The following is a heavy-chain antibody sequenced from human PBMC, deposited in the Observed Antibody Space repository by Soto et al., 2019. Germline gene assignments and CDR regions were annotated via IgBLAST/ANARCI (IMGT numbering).Heavy chain of an antibody. CDR1: GFTFTSDW. CDR2: IQPDGSGK. Sequence: EVQLVESGGALVQPGGSLRLSCVASGFTFTSDWMSWVRQAPGKGLEWVANIQPDGSGKFYVDSVKGRFTISRDNAKNSLYLQMNSLRAEDTAVYYCARTIHLWGQGTPVTVSS. J-gene: IGHJ5*02. CDR3: ARTIHL. V-gene: IGHV3-7*01. D-gene: IGHD3-9*01.